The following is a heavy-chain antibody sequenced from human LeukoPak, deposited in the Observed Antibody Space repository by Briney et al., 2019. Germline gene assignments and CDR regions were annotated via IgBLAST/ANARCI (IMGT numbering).Heavy chain of an antibody. CDR3: ARHQRYYGSGSYFVPD. Sequence: SETLSLTCTVSGGSISDYYWSWIRQPPGEGLEWIGYINSGNTNYNPSLKSRVTISVDTSKNQFSLRLSSVTAADTAVYYCARHQRYYGSGSYFVPDWGQGTLVTVSS. CDR2: INSGNT. CDR1: GGSISDYY. V-gene: IGHV4-59*08. J-gene: IGHJ4*02. D-gene: IGHD3-10*01.